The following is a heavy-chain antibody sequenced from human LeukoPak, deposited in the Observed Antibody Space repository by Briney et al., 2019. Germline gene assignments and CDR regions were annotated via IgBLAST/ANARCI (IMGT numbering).Heavy chain of an antibody. CDR2: INNVGSHI. J-gene: IGHJ4*02. V-gene: IGHV3-21*01. D-gene: IGHD4-11*01. Sequence: PGGSLRLSCAASGFTFSSSAMNWVRQAPGKELEWVSSINNVGSHIYYAGSVRGRFTISRDNAKNSLYLQMSSLRAEDTAVYYCTRDPTQYLRYGYFDYWGQGTLVTVSS. CDR3: TRDPTQYLRYGYFDY. CDR1: GFTFSSSA.